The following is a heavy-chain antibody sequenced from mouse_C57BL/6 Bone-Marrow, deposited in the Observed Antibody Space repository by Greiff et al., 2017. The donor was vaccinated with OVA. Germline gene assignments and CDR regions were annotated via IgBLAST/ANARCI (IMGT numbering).Heavy chain of an antibody. V-gene: IGHV1-4*01. J-gene: IGHJ3*01. CDR3: AREDGNWFAY. Sequence: VQRVESGAELARPGASVKMSCQASGYTFTRYTVHWVKQRPGQGLEWIGYINPSSGYTKYNQKFKDKATLTADKSSSTAYMQLSSLTSEDSAVYYCAREDGNWFAYWGQGTLVTVSA. CDR1: GYTFTRYT. CDR2: INPSSGYT. D-gene: IGHD2-1*01.